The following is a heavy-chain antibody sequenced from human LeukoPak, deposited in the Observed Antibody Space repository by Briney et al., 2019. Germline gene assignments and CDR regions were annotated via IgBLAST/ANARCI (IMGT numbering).Heavy chain of an antibody. CDR1: GGSFSGFY. J-gene: IGHJ4*02. V-gene: IGHV4-34*01. CDR3: ATLGEYYDSSGYYYN. D-gene: IGHD3-22*01. Sequence: SETLSLTCAVYGGSFSGFYWSWIRQPPGKGLEWIGEINHSGSTYYNPSLKSRVTVSEDTSKNQFSLKLTSVTAADTAVYYCATLGEYYDSSGYYYNWGQGTLVTVSS. CDR2: INHSGST.